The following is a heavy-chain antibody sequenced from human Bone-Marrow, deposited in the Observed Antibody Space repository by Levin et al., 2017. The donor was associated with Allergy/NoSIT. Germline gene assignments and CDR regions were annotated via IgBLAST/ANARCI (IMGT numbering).Heavy chain of an antibody. V-gene: IGHV4-61*02. D-gene: IGHD4-17*01. CDR2: IYVSGST. CDR3: ARDTGARSFFDY. J-gene: IGHJ4*02. Sequence: SQTLSLTCTVSGGSISSDRYYWGWIRQPPGKGLGWIGRIYVSGSTNYNPSLTNRVTMSLDTSKRQFSLTLTSVTAPDTAVYYCARDTGARSFFDYWGPGARVIVSS. CDR1: GGSISSDRYY.